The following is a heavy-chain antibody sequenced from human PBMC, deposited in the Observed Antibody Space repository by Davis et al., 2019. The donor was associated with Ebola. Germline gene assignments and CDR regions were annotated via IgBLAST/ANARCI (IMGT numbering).Heavy chain of an antibody. Sequence: SETLSLTCTVSGGSLSYYYWGWIRQPPGKGLEWIGSIYYSGSTYYNPSLKSRVTISVDTSKNQFSLKLSSVTAADTAVYYCARDQRYFDSYYYYYGMDVWGKGTTVTVSS. CDR3: ARDQRYFDSYYYYYGMDV. CDR2: IYYSGST. J-gene: IGHJ6*04. V-gene: IGHV4-39*07. D-gene: IGHD3-9*01. CDR1: GGSLSYYY.